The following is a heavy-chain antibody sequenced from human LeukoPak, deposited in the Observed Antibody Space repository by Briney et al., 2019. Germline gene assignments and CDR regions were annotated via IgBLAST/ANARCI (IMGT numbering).Heavy chain of an antibody. CDR1: GFNSEDHA. J-gene: IGHJ6*02. CDR2: IYWSSSGT. D-gene: IGHD3-10*01. CDR3: VKDMNPGGADV. V-gene: IGHV3-9*02. Sequence: GGPLRLSCVVSGFNSEDHAMHWVRQAPGKGLEWVSGIYWSSSGTGYADSVKGRFTVSRDSAKNSLYLQMNSLRPEDTALYYCVKDMNPGGADVWGQGTTVTVSS.